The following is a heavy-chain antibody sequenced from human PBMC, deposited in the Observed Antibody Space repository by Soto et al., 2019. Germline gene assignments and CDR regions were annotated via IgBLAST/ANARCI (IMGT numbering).Heavy chain of an antibody. J-gene: IGHJ4*02. CDR1: GFTFNTCG. CDR2: IWHDGTKK. Sequence: QVQLVESGGGVVQPGRSLRLSCAASGFTFNTCGMHWVRQAPGKGLEWVALIWHDGTKKYFASSVKGRFTVSRDNSKNTLSLQMNSLRAEDTAVYYCARADGSNWYIDYWGQGTLVTVSS. D-gene: IGHD6-13*01. V-gene: IGHV3-33*01. CDR3: ARADGSNWYIDY.